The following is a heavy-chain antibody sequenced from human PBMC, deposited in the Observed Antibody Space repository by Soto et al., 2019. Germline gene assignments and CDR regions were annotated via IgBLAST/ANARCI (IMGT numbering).Heavy chain of an antibody. CDR3: ARGLLTHYYDSSGYYLPFDD. J-gene: IGHJ4*02. V-gene: IGHV1-69*06. D-gene: IGHD3-22*01. CDR2: IIPIFGTA. CDR1: AVTFSSYA. Sequence: SVEVSCTPSAVTFSSYAIGLVRQAPGQGLEWMGGIIPIFGTANYAQKFQGRVTITADKSTSTAYMELSSLRSEDTAVYYCARGLLTHYYDSSGYYLPFDDWGQGTLVTVSS.